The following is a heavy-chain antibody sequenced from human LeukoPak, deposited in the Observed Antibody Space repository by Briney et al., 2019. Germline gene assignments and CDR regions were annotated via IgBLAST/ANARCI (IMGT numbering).Heavy chain of an antibody. CDR2: MNPNSGNT. V-gene: IGHV1-8*01. J-gene: IGHJ6*03. D-gene: IGHD6-13*01. Sequence: ASAKVSCKASGYTFTSYDINWVRQATGQGLEWMGWMNPNSGNTGYAQKFQGRVTMTRNTSISTAYMELSSLRSEDTAVYYCAREAYGSSWTYYYYYMDVWGKGTTVTVSS. CDR3: AREAYGSSWTYYYYYMDV. CDR1: GYTFTSYD.